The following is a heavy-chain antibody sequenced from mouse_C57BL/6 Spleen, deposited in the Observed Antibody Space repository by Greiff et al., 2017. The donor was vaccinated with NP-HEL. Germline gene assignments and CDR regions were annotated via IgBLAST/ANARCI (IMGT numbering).Heavy chain of an antibody. J-gene: IGHJ3*01. V-gene: IGHV3-1*01. Sequence: EVKLQESGPGMVKPSQSLSLTCTVTGYSITSGYDWHWIRHFPGNKLEWMGYISYSGSTNYNPSLKSRISITHDTSKNHFFLKLNSVTTEDTATYYCARRGDDYDGGFAYWGQGTLVTVSA. CDR2: ISYSGST. D-gene: IGHD2-4*01. CDR3: ARRGDDYDGGFAY. CDR1: GYSITSGYD.